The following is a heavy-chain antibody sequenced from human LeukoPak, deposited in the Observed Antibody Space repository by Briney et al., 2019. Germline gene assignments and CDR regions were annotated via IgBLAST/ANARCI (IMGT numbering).Heavy chain of an antibody. V-gene: IGHV4-59*01. D-gene: IGHD3-22*01. CDR1: GGSISSYY. Sequence: SETLSLTCTVSGGSISSYYWSWIRQPPGKGLEWIGYIYYSRSTNYNPSLKSRVTISVDTSKNQFSLKLSSVTAADTAVYYCARSGSSGYYLYFDYWGQGTLVTVSS. J-gene: IGHJ4*02. CDR2: IYYSRST. CDR3: ARSGSSGYYLYFDY.